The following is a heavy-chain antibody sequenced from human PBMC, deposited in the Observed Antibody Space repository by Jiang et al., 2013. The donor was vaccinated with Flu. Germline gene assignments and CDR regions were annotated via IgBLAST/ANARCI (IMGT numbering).Heavy chain of an antibody. CDR1: GGSISSRSYY. CDR3: ARDLTGRVAALGYDY. Sequence: KPSETLSLTCTVSGGSISSRSYYWGWIRQPPRKGLEWIGSFYYXGPTFYNPSLKSRVTISIDTSKNQFSLKLNSVTAADTAVYYCARDLTGRVAALGYDYWGQGTLVTVSS. D-gene: IGHD6-13*01. V-gene: IGHV4-39*07. CDR2: FYYXGPT. J-gene: IGHJ4*02.